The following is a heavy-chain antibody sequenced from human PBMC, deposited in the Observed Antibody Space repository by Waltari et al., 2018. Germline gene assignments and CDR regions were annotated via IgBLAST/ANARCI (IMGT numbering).Heavy chain of an antibody. D-gene: IGHD2-2*01. V-gene: IGHV3-23*01. Sequence: EVQLLESGGGLVQPGGSLRLSCAASGFTFSSYAMSWVRQAPGKGLEWVSAISGSGGSTYYADSVKGRFTISRDNSKNTLYLQMNSLRAEDTAVYYCAKDLDQLLFLLAGAFDIWGQGTMVTVSS. CDR2: ISGSGGST. CDR3: AKDLDQLLFLLAGAFDI. J-gene: IGHJ3*02. CDR1: GFTFSSYA.